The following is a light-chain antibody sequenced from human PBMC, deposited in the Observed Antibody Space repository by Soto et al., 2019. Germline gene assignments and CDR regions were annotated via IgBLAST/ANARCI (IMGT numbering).Light chain of an antibody. V-gene: IGKV3-15*01. Sequence: EKVITQSPATLSVSPGERATLSCRASQSVSSNLAWYQQKPGQAPRLLIYGASSRATGIRVRFSGSGSGTEFTLTISSLQSEDFAVYYCQQYNNWPLTFGQGTRLEIK. CDR2: GAS. J-gene: IGKJ5*01. CDR1: QSVSSN. CDR3: QQYNNWPLT.